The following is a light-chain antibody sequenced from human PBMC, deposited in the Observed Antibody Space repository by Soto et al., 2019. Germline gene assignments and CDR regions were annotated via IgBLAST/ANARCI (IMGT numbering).Light chain of an antibody. CDR3: AAWDDSLNGYV. V-gene: IGLV1-44*01. Sequence: QSVLTQPPSASGTPGQRVTISCSGSSSNIGSNTVNWYQQLPGTAPKLLIYSNNQRPSGVPDRFSGSKSGPSASLAISGLQSEDEADYYCAAWDDSLNGYVFGTGTKAPS. CDR2: SNN. CDR1: SSNIGSNT. J-gene: IGLJ1*01.